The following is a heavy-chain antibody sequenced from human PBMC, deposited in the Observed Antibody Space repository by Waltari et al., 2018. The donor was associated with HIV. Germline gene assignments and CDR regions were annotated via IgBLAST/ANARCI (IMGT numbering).Heavy chain of an antibody. Sequence: VQLEQWGTGLLKPSETLSLTCAVYGGSLSGFLWSWVRQPPGKGLEWMGDMVHDGTTNYNPALKSRATVSITGSKNQFSLKLNSMTAADTGVYYCARQFILGSSYKAAFDIWGQGTLVTVSS. CDR1: GGSLSGFL. D-gene: IGHD3-10*01. V-gene: IGHV4-34*02. CDR2: MVHDGTT. J-gene: IGHJ3*02. CDR3: ARQFILGSSYKAAFDI.